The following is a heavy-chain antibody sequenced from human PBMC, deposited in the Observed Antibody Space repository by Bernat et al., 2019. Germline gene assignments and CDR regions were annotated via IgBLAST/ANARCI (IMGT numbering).Heavy chain of an antibody. V-gene: IGHV1-18*01. D-gene: IGHD3-9*01. CDR1: GYTFTSYG. J-gene: IGHJ3*02. CDR3: ARMASSYYDILRHLSDI. CDR2: ISAYNGNT. Sequence: QVQLVQSGAEVKKPGASVKVSCKASGYTFTSYGISWVRQAPGQGLEWMGWISAYNGNTNYAQKLQGRVTMTTDTSTSTAYMELRSLRSDDTAVYYCARMASSYYDILRHLSDIWGQGTMVTVSS.